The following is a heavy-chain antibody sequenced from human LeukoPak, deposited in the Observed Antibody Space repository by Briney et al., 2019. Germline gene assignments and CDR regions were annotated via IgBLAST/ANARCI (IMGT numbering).Heavy chain of an antibody. D-gene: IGHD3-3*01. CDR3: ARDRLPITIFGVVTSSYFDY. CDR2: IIPILGIA. V-gene: IGHV1-69*04. CDR1: GGTFSSYT. J-gene: IGHJ4*02. Sequence: SVKVSCKASGGTFSSYTISWVRQAPGQGLEWMGRIIPILGIANYAQKFQGRVTITADKSTSTAYMELSSLRSEDTAVYYCARDRLPITIFGVVTSSYFDYWGQGTLVTVSS.